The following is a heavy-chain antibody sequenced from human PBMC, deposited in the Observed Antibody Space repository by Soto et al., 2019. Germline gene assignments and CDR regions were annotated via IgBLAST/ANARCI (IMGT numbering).Heavy chain of an antibody. J-gene: IGHJ4*02. CDR3: ARGNSSSWYDY. CDR2: INPNRGGT. CDR1: GYTFTGYY. V-gene: IGHV1-2*04. Sequence: ASVKVSCKASGYTFTGYYMHWVRQAPGQGLEWMGWINPNRGGTNYAQKFQGWVTMTRDTSISTAYMELSRLRSDDTAVYYCARGNSSSWYDYWGQGTLVTVSS. D-gene: IGHD6-13*01.